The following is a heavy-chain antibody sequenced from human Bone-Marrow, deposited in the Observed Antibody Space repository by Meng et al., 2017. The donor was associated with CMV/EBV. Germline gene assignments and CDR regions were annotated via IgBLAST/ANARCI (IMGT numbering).Heavy chain of an antibody. J-gene: IGHJ6*02. V-gene: IGHV4-59*12. CDR1: GVSINSFH. D-gene: IGHD2-2*01. CDR3: TRSPRGVPALPYYYGMDV. CDR2: LYYAGST. Sequence: SETLSLTCTVSGVSINSFHWSWIRQPPGKRLEWIGYLYYAGSTNYNPSLRSRVTISRDTSKNQFSLKLSSVTAADTAVYYCTRSPRGVPALPYYYGMDVWGQGTTVTVSS.